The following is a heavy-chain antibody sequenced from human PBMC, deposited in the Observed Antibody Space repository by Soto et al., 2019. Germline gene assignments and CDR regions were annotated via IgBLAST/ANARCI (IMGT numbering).Heavy chain of an antibody. J-gene: IGHJ6*04. D-gene: IGHD2-2*01. V-gene: IGHV3-23*01. CDR1: GFTFNTYA. CDR3: AKSNPSPAAM. CDR2: VSGSGGRT. Sequence: EVQLLESGGGLVQPGGSLRLSCAASGFTFNTYAMTWVPQAPGKGLEWVSGVSGSGGRTYYADSVKGRFTISRDNSKNTLYLQMNSLRAEDTAVYYCAKSNPSPAAMWGKGTAVTVSS.